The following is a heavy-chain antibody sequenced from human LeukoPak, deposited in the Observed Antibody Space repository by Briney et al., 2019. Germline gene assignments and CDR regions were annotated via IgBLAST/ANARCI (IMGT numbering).Heavy chain of an antibody. CDR2: FDPEDGES. CDR3: ATADKWEPLDY. V-gene: IGHV1-24*01. CDR1: GASLSETS. D-gene: IGHD1-26*01. J-gene: IGHJ4*02. Sequence: GASVKVSCKVSGASLSETSIHWVRQAPGQWLEWMGGFDPEDGESIFAQRFQGRFSMTEDTSTDTAYTELRSLRPEDTAVYYCATADKWEPLDYWGQGTLVTVSS.